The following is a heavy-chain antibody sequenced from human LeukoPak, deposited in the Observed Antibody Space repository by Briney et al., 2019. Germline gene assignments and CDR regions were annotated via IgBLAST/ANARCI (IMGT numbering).Heavy chain of an antibody. J-gene: IGHJ4*01. CDR3: ARQRVAGDWLLYFDY. D-gene: IGHD3/OR15-3a*01. CDR1: GGSIRSGGYY. CDR2: IYNSGST. V-gene: IGHV4-31*03. Sequence: PSETLSLTCTVSGGSIRSGGYYWSWIRQHPGKGLEWIGFIYNSGSTYYNPSLKSRVTISVDTSQNQFSLKLSSVTAADTAVYYCARQRVAGDWLLYFDYWGQEPWSPSPQ.